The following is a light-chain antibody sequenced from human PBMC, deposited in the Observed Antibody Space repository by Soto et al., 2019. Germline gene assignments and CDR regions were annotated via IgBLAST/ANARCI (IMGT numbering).Light chain of an antibody. CDR2: GVF. V-gene: IGKV3-20*01. Sequence: ETVLTQSPGTVSLYPGETATLSCTTSQGVRSNYLAWYQQKPGQAPRLVVYGVFNRATGIPDRFSGSGSGTDFTLTISGLEPEDSAVYYCQLYDGSPRTFGQGTKLEI. CDR1: QGVRSNY. J-gene: IGKJ2*01. CDR3: QLYDGSPRT.